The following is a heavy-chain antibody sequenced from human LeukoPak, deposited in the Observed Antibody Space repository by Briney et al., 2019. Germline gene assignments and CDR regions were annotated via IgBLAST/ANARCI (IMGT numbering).Heavy chain of an antibody. CDR3: AKNRIPTAITPDS. Sequence: GGSLRLSCAAAGVTFSNYGMHLLRQAPGKGLEWVAVIPYDSSNKYYTDSVKGRFTISRDNSENTLYLQMNSLRAEDTAVYYCAKNRIPTAITPDSWGQGTLVTVSS. J-gene: IGHJ5*01. CDR2: IPYDSSNK. CDR1: GVTFSNYG. D-gene: IGHD2-2*02. V-gene: IGHV3-30*18.